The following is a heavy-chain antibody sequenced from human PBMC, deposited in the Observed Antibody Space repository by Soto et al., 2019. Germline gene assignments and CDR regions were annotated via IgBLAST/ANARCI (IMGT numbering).Heavy chain of an antibody. J-gene: IGHJ3*01. D-gene: IGHD2-2*01. V-gene: IGHV4-30-4*01. Sequence: QVQLHESGPGLLKPSQTLSLTCTVSGGSISSGDYYWNWIRQPPGKGLEGIGRIYYSGSTYYSPSLKSRVAISVGTSKNQFSLKLTSVTAADTAVYYCVRGDPGACSSTSCSDAFDLWGRGTMVAVSS. CDR3: VRGDPGACSSTSCSDAFDL. CDR1: GGSISSGDYY. CDR2: IYYSGST.